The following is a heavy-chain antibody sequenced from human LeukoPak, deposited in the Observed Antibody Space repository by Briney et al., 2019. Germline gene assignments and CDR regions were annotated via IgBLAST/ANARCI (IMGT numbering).Heavy chain of an antibody. CDR1: GGSISSGGYY. CDR3: ARGPRLITFGGVIVRGIDY. D-gene: IGHD3-16*02. V-gene: IGHV4-31*03. CDR2: IYYSGST. J-gene: IGHJ4*02. Sequence: SETLSLTCTVSGGSISSGGYYWSWIRQHPGKGLEWIGYIYYSGSTYYNPSLKSRVTISVDTSKNQFSLKLSSVTAADTAVYYCARGPRLITFGGVIVRGIDYWGQGTLVTVSS.